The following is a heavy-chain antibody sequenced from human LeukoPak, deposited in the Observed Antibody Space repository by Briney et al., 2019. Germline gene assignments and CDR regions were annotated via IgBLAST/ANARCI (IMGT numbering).Heavy chain of an antibody. V-gene: IGHV4-4*07. CDR1: GGSISSYY. CDR3: ARPSPEMWGANSGYYFDY. Sequence: SETLSLTCTVSGGSISSYYWSWIRQPAGKGLEWIGRIYTSGSTNYNPSLKSRVTMSVDTSKNQFSLQLSSVNAADTAVYFCARPSPEMWGANSGYYFDYWGPGILVTVSS. CDR2: IYTSGST. J-gene: IGHJ4*02. D-gene: IGHD4/OR15-4a*01.